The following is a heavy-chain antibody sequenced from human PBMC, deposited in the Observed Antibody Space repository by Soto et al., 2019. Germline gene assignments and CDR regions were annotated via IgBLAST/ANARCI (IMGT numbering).Heavy chain of an antibody. D-gene: IGHD5-12*01. V-gene: IGHV6-1*01. CDR3: ARGSWDDVSGHYYMEV. CDR2: TYYKSKWFN. Sequence: SQTLSLTCAISGDSVSSNSAGWNWVRQTPSRGLEWLGRTYYKSKWFNNYAVSVKSRITVNPDTSQNQFSLHLDSVTPEDTAVYFCARGSWDDVSGHYYMEVWGKGITVNVSS. CDR1: GDSVSSNSAG. J-gene: IGHJ6*03.